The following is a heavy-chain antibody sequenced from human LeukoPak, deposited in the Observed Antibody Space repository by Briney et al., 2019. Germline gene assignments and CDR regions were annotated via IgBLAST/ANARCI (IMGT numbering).Heavy chain of an antibody. D-gene: IGHD3-10*01. V-gene: IGHV3-53*01. CDR2: LYSGGDT. CDR3: ARVGDHYHWNFDL. CDR1: GFSVGTKY. J-gene: IGHJ2*01. Sequence: GGSLRLSCAASGFSVGTKYMNWVRQAPGKGLEWISILYSGGDTYYADSVKGRFTISRDNSRNTLSLQMNSLRVEDTAVYYCARVGDHYHWNFDLWGRGTLVTVPS.